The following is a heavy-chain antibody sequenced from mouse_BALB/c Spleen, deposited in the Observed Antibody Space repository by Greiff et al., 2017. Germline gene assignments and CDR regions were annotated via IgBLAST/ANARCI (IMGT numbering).Heavy chain of an antibody. CDR1: GFSLTSYG. D-gene: IGHD2-3*01. V-gene: IGHV2-9*02. Sequence: QGQLKESGPGLVAPSQSLSITCTVSGFSLTSYGVHWVRQPPGKGLEWLGVIWAGGSTNYNSALMSRLSISKDNSKSQVFLKMNSLQTDDTAMYYCAKYDGYYAWFAYWGQGTLVTVSA. CDR2: IWAGGST. CDR3: AKYDGYYAWFAY. J-gene: IGHJ3*01.